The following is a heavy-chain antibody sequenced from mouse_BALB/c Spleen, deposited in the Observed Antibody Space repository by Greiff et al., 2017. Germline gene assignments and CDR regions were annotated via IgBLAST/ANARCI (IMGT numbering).Heavy chain of an antibody. CDR3: ARESYGYDAWFAY. Sequence: VKLQESAAELARPGASVKMSCKASGYTFTSYTMHWVKQRPGQGLEWIGYINPSSGYTEYNQKFKDKTTLTADKSSSTAYMQLSSLTSEDSAVYYCARESYGYDAWFAYWGQGTLVTVSA. D-gene: IGHD2-2*01. J-gene: IGHJ3*01. CDR1: GYTFTSYT. CDR2: INPSSGYT. V-gene: IGHV1-4*02.